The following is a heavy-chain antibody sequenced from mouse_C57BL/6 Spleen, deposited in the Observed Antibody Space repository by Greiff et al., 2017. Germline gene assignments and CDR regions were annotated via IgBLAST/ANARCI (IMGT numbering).Heavy chain of an antibody. CDR3: ARDEDSDGSAYYFDY. D-gene: IGHD1-1*01. V-gene: IGHV1-62-2*01. CDR2: FYPGSGSI. J-gene: IGHJ2*01. Sequence: LVESGAELVKPGASVKLSCKASGYTFTEYTIHWVKQRSGQGLEWIGWFYPGSGSIKYNEKFKDKATLTADKSSSTVYMELSRLTSEDSAVXFCARDEDSDGSAYYFDYWGQGTTLTVSS. CDR1: GYTFTEYT.